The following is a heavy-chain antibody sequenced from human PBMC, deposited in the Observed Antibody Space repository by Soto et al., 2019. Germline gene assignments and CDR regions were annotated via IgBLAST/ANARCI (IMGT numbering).Heavy chain of an antibody. V-gene: IGHV1-2*04. Sequence: ASEEVSSKASGSTFTGYYMHWVRQAPGQGLEWMGWINPNSGGTNYAQKFQGWVTMTRDTSISTAYMELRRLRPDDTAVYYCARSFTPDAFDIWRQGTMVAVSS. CDR3: ARSFTPDAFDI. J-gene: IGHJ3*02. CDR1: GSTFTGYY. CDR2: INPNSGGT.